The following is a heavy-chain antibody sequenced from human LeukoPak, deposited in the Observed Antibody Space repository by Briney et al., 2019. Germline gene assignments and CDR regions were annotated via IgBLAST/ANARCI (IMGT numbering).Heavy chain of an antibody. Sequence: SVKVSCKASGGTFSSYAIRWVRQAPGQGLEWMGGIYALFGTTNYAQKFQGRVTMTADESTSTDYMELSSLRSEDTGLYYWARVDSMKRSWGNFDYWGQGTLVTVSS. V-gene: IGHV1-69*13. CDR1: GGTFSSYA. CDR2: IYALFGTT. CDR3: ARVDSMKRSWGNFDY. D-gene: IGHD3-16*01. J-gene: IGHJ4*02.